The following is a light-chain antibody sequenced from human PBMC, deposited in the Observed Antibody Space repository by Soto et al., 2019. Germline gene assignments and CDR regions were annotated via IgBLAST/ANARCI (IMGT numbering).Light chain of an antibody. CDR1: QGLGVW. J-gene: IGKJ4*01. CDR2: GAS. V-gene: IGKV1-12*01. CDR3: QQAYSFPLT. Sequence: DIQMTQSPSSVSASVGDRVTITCRASQGLGVWLGWYQQKPGKAPQLPIFGASGLQTGVPSRFSGSGSGTDFTLTISSLQPEDFATYYCQQAYSFPLTFGGGTKVEIK.